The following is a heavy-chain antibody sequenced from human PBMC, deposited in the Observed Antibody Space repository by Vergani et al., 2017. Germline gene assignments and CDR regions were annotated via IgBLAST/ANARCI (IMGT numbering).Heavy chain of an antibody. CDR1: GGTFSSYT. J-gene: IGHJ6*03. Sequence: QVQLVQSGAEVKKPGSSVKVSCKASGGTFSSYTISWVRQAPGQGLEWMGRIIPILGIANYAQKFQGRVTITADESTSTAYMELSSLRSEDTAVYYCAATAGPPSYYYYYMDVWGKGTTVTVSS. CDR2: IIPILGIA. CDR3: AATAGPPSYYYYYMDV. V-gene: IGHV1-69*02.